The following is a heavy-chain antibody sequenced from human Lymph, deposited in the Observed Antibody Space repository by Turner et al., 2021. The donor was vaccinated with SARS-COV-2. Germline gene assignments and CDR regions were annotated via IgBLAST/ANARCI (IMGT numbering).Heavy chain of an antibody. CDR1: GGSISSSSYY. CDR3: ARQERHYYDSSGSGFDY. V-gene: IGHV4-39*01. J-gene: IGHJ4*02. Sequence: QLQLQESGPGLVKPSETLSLTCTVSGGSISSSSYYWGWIRQPPGKGLEWIGSIYYSGSTYYNPSLKSRVTISVDTSKNQFSLKLSSVTAADTAVYDCARQERHYYDSSGSGFDYWGQGTLFTVSS. D-gene: IGHD3-22*01. CDR2: IYYSGST.